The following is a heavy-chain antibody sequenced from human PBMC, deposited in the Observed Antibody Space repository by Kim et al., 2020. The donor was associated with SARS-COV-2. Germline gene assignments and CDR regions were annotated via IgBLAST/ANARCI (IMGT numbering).Heavy chain of an antibody. CDR2: ISSNGGST. CDR3: ARGSYDFWSGSFGPIDY. D-gene: IGHD3-3*01. CDR1: GFTFSSYA. V-gene: IGHV3-64*02. J-gene: IGHJ4*02. Sequence: GGSLRLSCAASGFTFSSYAMHWVRQAPGKGLEYVSAISSNGGSTYYADSVKGRFTISRDNSKNTLYLQMGSLRAEDMAVYYCARGSYDFWSGSFGPIDYWGQGTLVTVSS.